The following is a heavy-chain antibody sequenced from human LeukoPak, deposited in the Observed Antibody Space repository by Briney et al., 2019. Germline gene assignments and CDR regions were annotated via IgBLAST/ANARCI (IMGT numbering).Heavy chain of an antibody. V-gene: IGHV4-31*03. J-gene: IGHJ4*02. CDR2: IYYSGST. D-gene: IGHD5-12*01. CDR3: ARGYSGYDFGGAVAVPFDY. CDR1: GVSISSGGYY. Sequence: SETLSLTCTVSGVSISSGGYYWSWIRQHPGKGLEWIGYIYYSGSTYYNPSLKSRVTISVDTSKNQFSLKLSSVTAADTAVYYCARGYSGYDFGGAVAVPFDYWGQGTLVTVSS.